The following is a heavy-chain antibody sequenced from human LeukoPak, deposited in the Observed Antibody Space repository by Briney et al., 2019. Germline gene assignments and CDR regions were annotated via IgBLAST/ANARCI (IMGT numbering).Heavy chain of an antibody. CDR3: ARALWSGPVYYGMDV. D-gene: IGHD3-10*01. V-gene: IGHV3-21*06. CDR1: GFTVSNNY. J-gene: IGHJ6*02. Sequence: GGSLRLSCAASGFTVSNNYMNWVRQAPGKGLEWVSSISSTSSYIYYADSVKGRFTISRDNAKNSLYLQMNSLRAEDTAVYYCARALWSGPVYYGMDVWGQGTTVTVSS. CDR2: ISSTSSYI.